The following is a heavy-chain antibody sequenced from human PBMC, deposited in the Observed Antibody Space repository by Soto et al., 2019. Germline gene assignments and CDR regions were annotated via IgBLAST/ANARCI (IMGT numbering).Heavy chain of an antibody. Sequence: QVQLVESGGGLVKPGGSLRLSCAASGFSFSDYYMSWIRQAPGKGLEWISYISTSGSTLFYADSVKGRFTISRDNARNSLYLQISSLRAEDTAVYYCDRISVRPRAIRTAPGRWYFDLWGRGALATVSS. CDR1: GFSFSDYY. J-gene: IGHJ2*01. D-gene: IGHD1-1*01. V-gene: IGHV3-11*01. CDR3: DRISVRPRAIRTAPGRWYFDL. CDR2: ISTSGSTL.